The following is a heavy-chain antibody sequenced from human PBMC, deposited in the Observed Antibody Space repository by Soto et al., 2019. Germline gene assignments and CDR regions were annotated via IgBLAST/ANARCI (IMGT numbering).Heavy chain of an antibody. CDR3: ARTPGPEVAASLEYYYFSGMDV. V-gene: IGHV5-51*01. CDR1: GYSFTSYC. D-gene: IGHD2-15*01. CDR2: IHPGDSDT. J-gene: IGHJ6*02. Sequence: RGESLKISCEASGYSFTSYCIGWVRQMPWKGLEWMGIIHPGDSDTKYSPSFQGQVTISVDKSITTAYLQWSSLKASDTAMYYCARTPGPEVAASLEYYYFSGMDVWGQGTTVTVSS.